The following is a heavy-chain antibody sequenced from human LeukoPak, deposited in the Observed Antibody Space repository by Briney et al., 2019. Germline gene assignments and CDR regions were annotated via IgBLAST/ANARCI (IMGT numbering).Heavy chain of an antibody. Sequence: PSETLSLTCTVSGDSATSDSWTWIRQAPGKGLEWIGSIYYSGSTYYNPSLKSRVTISVDTSKNQFSLKLSSVTAADTAVYYCARGYVIKGFRNAFDIWGQGTMVTVSS. CDR3: ARGYVIKGFRNAFDI. J-gene: IGHJ3*02. CDR1: GDSATSDS. V-gene: IGHV4-59*02. D-gene: IGHD2-21*01. CDR2: IYYSGST.